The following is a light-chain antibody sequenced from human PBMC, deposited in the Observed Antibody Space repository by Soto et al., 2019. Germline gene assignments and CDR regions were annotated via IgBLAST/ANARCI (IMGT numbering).Light chain of an antibody. CDR3: YSYAGENLYV. Sequence: QSALTHPGSVCSSPGQSITIPCTGTSSDVGSYNLVSWFQQHPGKVPKLLIYEGTKRPSGLSDRFSGSKSGTTASLTISGLQAEDEAHYYCYSYAGENLYVFGTGTKVTAL. V-gene: IGLV2-23*01. CDR2: EGT. CDR1: SSDVGSYNL. J-gene: IGLJ1*01.